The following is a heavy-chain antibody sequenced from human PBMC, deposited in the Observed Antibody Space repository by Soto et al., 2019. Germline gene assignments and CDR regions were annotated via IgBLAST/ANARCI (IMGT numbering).Heavy chain of an antibody. CDR2: IYYTGST. Sequence: VQLQESGPGLVKPSETLSLTCTISGGAISTYYWTGIRQAPGKGLEWIGYIYYTGSTSYNPSLRSRAPISVDTSKNELSLELRSVTAADTAVYYCVRGGKRYSTDCGQGMLVTVSS. J-gene: IGHJ4*02. CDR3: VRGGKRYSTD. CDR1: GGAISTYY. D-gene: IGHD5-12*01. V-gene: IGHV4-59*01.